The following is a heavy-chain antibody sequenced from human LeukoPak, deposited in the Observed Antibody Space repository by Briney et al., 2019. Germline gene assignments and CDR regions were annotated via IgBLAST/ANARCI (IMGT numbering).Heavy chain of an antibody. CDR3: AREGYSYDELGYHFDY. CDR2: ISPNSGGT. CDR1: GYTFTGYN. Sequence: ASVKVSCKASGYTFTGYNMHWVRQAPGQGLEWMGWISPNSGGTNYAQKFQGRVTMTRDTSITTAYMEVSRLRSDDTAVYYCAREGYSYDELGYHFDYWGQGTLVTVSS. D-gene: IGHD5-18*01. J-gene: IGHJ4*02. V-gene: IGHV1-2*02.